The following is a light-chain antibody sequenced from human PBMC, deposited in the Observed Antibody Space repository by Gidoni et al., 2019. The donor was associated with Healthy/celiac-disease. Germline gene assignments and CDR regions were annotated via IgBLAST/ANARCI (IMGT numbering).Light chain of an antibody. CDR1: QGISSY. Sequence: DIQMTQSPSYLSASVGDRVTITCRASQGISSYLNWYQQKPGKAPKLLIYAASSGQSGVPARFSGSGSGTDFTLTISRLQPEDFAMYYCQQCDSTPWTFGQGTKVEIK. CDR2: AAS. V-gene: IGKV1-39*01. CDR3: QQCDSTPWT. J-gene: IGKJ1*01.